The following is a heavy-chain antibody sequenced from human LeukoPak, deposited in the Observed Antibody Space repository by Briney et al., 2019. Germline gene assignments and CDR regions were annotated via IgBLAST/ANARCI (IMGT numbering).Heavy chain of an antibody. Sequence: PGGSLRLSCAASGFTFSSYVMHWVRQAPGKGLEWVAVISYDGRNKYYADSVKGRFIISRDNSKNTLYVQMNSLRAEDTAMYYCARGGWLDDYWGQGTLVTVSS. CDR3: ARGGWLDDY. CDR1: GFTFSSYV. J-gene: IGHJ4*02. V-gene: IGHV3-30*04. CDR2: ISYDGRNK. D-gene: IGHD6-19*01.